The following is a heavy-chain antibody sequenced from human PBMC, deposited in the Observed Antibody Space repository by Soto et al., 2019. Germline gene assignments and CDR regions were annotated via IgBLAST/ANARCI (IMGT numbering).Heavy chain of an antibody. V-gene: IGHV4-30-2*01. CDR3: AIGHVVANDY. CDR1: GGSIISGGYS. Sequence: QLQLQESGSGLVKPSQTLSLTCAVSGGSIISGGYSWSWIRQPPGKGLEWIGYIYHSGSTYYNPTLKSRVTISADRSKNQFSLKLSSVTASVTAVYYCAIGHVVANDYWGQGTLVTVSS. D-gene: IGHD2-21*01. J-gene: IGHJ4*02. CDR2: IYHSGST.